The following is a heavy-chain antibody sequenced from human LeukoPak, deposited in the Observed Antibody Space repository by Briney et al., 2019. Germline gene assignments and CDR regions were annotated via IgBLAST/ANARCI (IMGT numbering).Heavy chain of an antibody. CDR3: ARGNAGNDAFDI. CDR2: ISGSGGST. V-gene: IGHV3-23*01. CDR1: GFTFSSYA. D-gene: IGHD4-23*01. Sequence: GGSLRLSCAASGFTFSSYAMSWVRQAPGKGLEWVSAISGSGGSTYYADSAKGRFTISRDNSKNTLYLQMNSLRTEDTAVYYCARGNAGNDAFDIWGQGTMVTVSS. J-gene: IGHJ3*02.